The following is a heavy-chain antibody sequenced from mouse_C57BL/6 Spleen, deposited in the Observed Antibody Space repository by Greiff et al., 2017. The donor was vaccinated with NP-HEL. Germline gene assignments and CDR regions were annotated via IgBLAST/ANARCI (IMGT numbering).Heavy chain of an antibody. J-gene: IGHJ1*03. CDR2: IDPSDSYT. V-gene: IGHV1-69*01. D-gene: IGHD2-4*01. CDR1: GYTFTSYW. Sequence: QVQLKQPGAELVMPGASVKLSCKASGYTFTSYWMHWVKQRPGQGLEWIGEIDPSDSYTNYNQKFKGKSTLTVDKSSSTAYMQLSSLTSEDSAVYYCARYYDYDGYWYFDVWGTGTTVTVSS. CDR3: ARYYDYDGYWYFDV.